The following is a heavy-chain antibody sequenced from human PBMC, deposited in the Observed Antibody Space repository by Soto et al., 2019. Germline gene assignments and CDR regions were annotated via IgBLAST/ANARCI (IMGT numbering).Heavy chain of an antibody. CDR1: GFTFSSYA. CDR3: AKMYYYGSGSYSTLFDY. Sequence: GGSLRLSCAASGFTFSSYAMSWVRQAPGKGLEWVSAISGSGGSTYYADSVKGRFTISRDNSKNTLYLQMNSLRAEDTAVYYCAKMYYYGSGSYSTLFDYWGQGTLVTVSS. J-gene: IGHJ4*02. D-gene: IGHD3-10*01. CDR2: ISGSGGST. V-gene: IGHV3-23*01.